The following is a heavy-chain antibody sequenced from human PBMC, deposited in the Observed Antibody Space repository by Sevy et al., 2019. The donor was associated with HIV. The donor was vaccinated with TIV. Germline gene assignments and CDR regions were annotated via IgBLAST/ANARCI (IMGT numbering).Heavy chain of an antibody. D-gene: IGHD1-26*01. Sequence: SETLSLTCTVSGGTITSLYWNWIRQPPGKGLEWIANIYYNGHINYNPSLKSRVTLTLDTSKNQFSLRLSSVTAADTAMYYCAGENAWGRGYSWGQRTLVTVSS. J-gene: IGHJ4*02. V-gene: IGHV4-59*08. CDR3: AGENAWGRGYS. CDR2: IYYNGHI. CDR1: GGTITSLY.